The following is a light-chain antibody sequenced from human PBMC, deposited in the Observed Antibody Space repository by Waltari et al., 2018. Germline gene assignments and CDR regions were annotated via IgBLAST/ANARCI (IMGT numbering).Light chain of an antibody. J-gene: IGKJ4*01. V-gene: IGKV3-15*01. Sequence: EIVMTQSPSPLSVSPGERATLPCRASQSVSSNLAWYQQKTGQDPRLLIYGVSTRATGMTARFSGSGSGTEFTLTISSLQSEDFAVYYCQQYNNWPPLTFGGGSKVEIK. CDR3: QQYNNWPPLT. CDR2: GVS. CDR1: QSVSSN.